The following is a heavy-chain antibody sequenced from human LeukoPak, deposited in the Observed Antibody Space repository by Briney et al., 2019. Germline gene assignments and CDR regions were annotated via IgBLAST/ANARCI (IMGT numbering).Heavy chain of an antibody. D-gene: IGHD2-2*01. CDR1: GFTFSDYY. V-gene: IGHV3-11*04. J-gene: IGHJ4*02. Sequence: PGGSLRLSCAASGFTFSDYYMSWIRQAPGKGLEWVSYISSSGSTIYYADSVKGRFTISRDNSKNTLYLQMNSLRAEDTAVYYCAREGDYASTALDYWGQGTLVTVSS. CDR2: ISSSGSTI. CDR3: AREGDYASTALDY.